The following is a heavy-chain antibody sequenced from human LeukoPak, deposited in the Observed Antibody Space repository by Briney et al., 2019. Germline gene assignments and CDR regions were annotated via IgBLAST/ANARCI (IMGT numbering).Heavy chain of an antibody. J-gene: IGHJ3*02. CDR2: IYYSGST. CDR1: GGSISSSSYY. CDR3: ARVPDIVVVPAAIKALGAFDI. V-gene: IGHV4-39*07. D-gene: IGHD2-2*02. Sequence: SETLSLTCTVSGGSISSSSYYWGWIRQPPGKGLEWIGSIYYSGSTYYNPSLKSRVTISVDTSKNQFSLKLSSVTAADTAVYYCARVPDIVVVPAAIKALGAFDIWGQGTMVTVSS.